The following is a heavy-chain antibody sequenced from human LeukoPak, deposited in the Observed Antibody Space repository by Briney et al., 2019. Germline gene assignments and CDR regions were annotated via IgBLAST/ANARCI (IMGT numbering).Heavy chain of an antibody. CDR2: IYYSGST. CDR3: ARHFSPLPIVVVPAAIDY. V-gene: IGHV4-39*01. CDR1: GGSISSSSYY. J-gene: IGHJ4*02. Sequence: SETLSLTCTVSGGSISSSSYYWGWIRQPPGKGLEWIGSIYYSGSTYYDPSLKSRVTISVDTSKNQFSLKLSSVTAADTAVYCCARHFSPLPIVVVPAAIDYWGQGTLVTVSS. D-gene: IGHD2-2*01.